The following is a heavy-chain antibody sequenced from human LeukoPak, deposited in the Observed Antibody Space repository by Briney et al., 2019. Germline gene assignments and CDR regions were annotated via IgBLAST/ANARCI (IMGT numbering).Heavy chain of an antibody. CDR1: GGSISSYY. CDR3: ARAKDTAMARRLYYFDY. D-gene: IGHD5-18*01. J-gene: IGHJ4*02. CDR2: IYHSGST. V-gene: IGHV4-59*12. Sequence: PSETLSLTCTVSGGSISSYYWSWIRQPPGKGLEWIGYIYHSGSTYYNPSLKSRVTISVDRSKNQFSLKLSSVTAADTAVYYCARAKDTAMARRLYYFDYWGQGTLVTVSS.